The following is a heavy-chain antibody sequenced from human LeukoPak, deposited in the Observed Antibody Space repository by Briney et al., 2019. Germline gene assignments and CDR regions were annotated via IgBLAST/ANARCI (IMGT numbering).Heavy chain of an antibody. D-gene: IGHD6-19*01. J-gene: IGHJ4*02. V-gene: IGHV1-18*01. Sequence: ASVKVSCKASNYTFNSYGISWVQQAPGQGLEWMGWISAYNGNTNYAQKLQGRVTMTTDTSTSTAYMELRSLRSDDTAVYYCARDIAVAAIIPPYFDYWGQGTLVTVSS. CDR2: ISAYNGNT. CDR1: NYTFNSYG. CDR3: ARDIAVAAIIPPYFDY.